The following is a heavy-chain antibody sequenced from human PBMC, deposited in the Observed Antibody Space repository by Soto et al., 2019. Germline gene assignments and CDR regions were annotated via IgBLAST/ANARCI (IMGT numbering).Heavy chain of an antibody. CDR1: GDSVSSNTAS. CDR2: TYSRSKWYN. J-gene: IGHJ5*02. D-gene: IGHD2-2*01. CDR3: AKGDNLGRKTGCAFDP. Sequence: SQTLSLTCAISGDSVSSNTASWNWVRQSPSRGLEWLGRTYSRSKWYNDYAVSVKSRIIINPDTSKNQFSLQLNSVTPEDTAVYYCAKGDNLGRKTGCAFDPWGQGIQVTVSS. V-gene: IGHV6-1*01.